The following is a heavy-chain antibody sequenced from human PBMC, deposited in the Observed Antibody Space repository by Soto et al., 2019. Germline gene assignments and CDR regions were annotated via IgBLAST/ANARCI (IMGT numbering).Heavy chain of an antibody. CDR2: ISGSGGST. CDR3: AKVAVLWFGEFDP. Sequence: GGSLSLSCAASGFTFRSHGMSWVRQAPGKGLEWVSAISGSGGSTYYADSVKGRFTISRDNSKNTLYLQMNSLRAEDTAVYYCAKVAVLWFGEFDPWGQGTLVTVSS. D-gene: IGHD3-10*01. J-gene: IGHJ5*02. CDR1: GFTFRSHG. V-gene: IGHV3-23*01.